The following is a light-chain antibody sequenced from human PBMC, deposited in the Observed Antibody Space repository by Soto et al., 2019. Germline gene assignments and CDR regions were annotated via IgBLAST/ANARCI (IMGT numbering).Light chain of an antibody. J-gene: IGKJ1*01. CDR2: GAS. V-gene: IGKV3-15*01. CDR3: QQYNSWPLT. CDR1: QSVSNN. Sequence: EVVMTQSPATLSVSPGERATLSCRASQSVSNNLAWYQQKPGQAPRLLIYGASTRATDIPARFSGSVSGTEFTLTISSLQSEDFAVYYCQQYNSWPLTVGQGTKVEIK.